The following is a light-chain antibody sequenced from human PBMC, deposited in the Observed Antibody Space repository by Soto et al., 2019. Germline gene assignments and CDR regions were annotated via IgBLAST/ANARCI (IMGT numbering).Light chain of an antibody. V-gene: IGLV1-44*01. CDR2: SNN. Sequence: QSVLTQPPSASGTPGQRVTISCSGSSSNIGSNTVNWYQQLPGTAPKLLIYSNNQRPSGVPDRFSGSKSGTSASLAISGLQSEDDADYYCAAWDDSRNGSVVFGGGTKLTV. CDR3: AAWDDSRNGSVV. J-gene: IGLJ2*01. CDR1: SSNIGSNT.